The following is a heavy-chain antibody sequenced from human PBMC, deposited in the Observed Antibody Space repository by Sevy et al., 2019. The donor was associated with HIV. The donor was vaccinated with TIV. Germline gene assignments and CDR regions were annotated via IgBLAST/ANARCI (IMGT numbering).Heavy chain of an antibody. CDR1: GGSFSGYY. Sequence: SETLSLTCAVYGGSFSGYYWSWIRQPPGKGLEWIGEINHSGSTNYNPSLKSRVTISVDTSKNQFSLKLSSVTAADTAVYYCARWDPGIAAAAAFHYWGQGTLVTVSS. J-gene: IGHJ4*02. CDR3: ARWDPGIAAAAAFHY. D-gene: IGHD6-13*01. CDR2: INHSGST. V-gene: IGHV4-34*01.